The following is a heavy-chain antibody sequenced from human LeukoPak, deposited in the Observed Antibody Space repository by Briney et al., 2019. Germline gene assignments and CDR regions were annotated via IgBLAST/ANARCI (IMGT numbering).Heavy chain of an antibody. D-gene: IGHD2-15*01. CDR3: ARCGGSPPLDYYGMDV. CDR1: GGSISSGGCS. Sequence: SETLSLTCSVSGGSISSGGCSWSWIRQPPGKGLDWPGYIYHSRSTYYNPSRKSRVPISVDRSKNQFSLKLSSVTAADTPVYYCARCGGSPPLDYYGMDVWGKGTTVTVSS. CDR2: IYHSRST. J-gene: IGHJ6*04. V-gene: IGHV4-30-2*01.